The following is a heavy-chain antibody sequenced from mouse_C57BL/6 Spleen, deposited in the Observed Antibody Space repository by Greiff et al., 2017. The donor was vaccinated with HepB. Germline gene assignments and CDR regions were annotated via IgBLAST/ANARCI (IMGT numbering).Heavy chain of an antibody. CDR3: ARPIYYYGSSQYYYAMDY. CDR1: GYTFTGYW. J-gene: IGHJ4*01. CDR2: ILPGSGST. V-gene: IGHV1-9*01. D-gene: IGHD1-1*01. Sequence: QVQLKQSGAELMKPGASVKLSCKATGYTFTGYWIEWVKQRPGHGLEWIGEILPGSGSTNYNEKFKGKATFTADTSSNTAYMQLSSLTTEDSAIYYCARPIYYYGSSQYYYAMDYWGQGTSVTVSS.